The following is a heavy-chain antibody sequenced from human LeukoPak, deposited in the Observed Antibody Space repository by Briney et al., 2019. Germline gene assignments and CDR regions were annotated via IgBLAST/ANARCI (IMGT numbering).Heavy chain of an antibody. CDR3: ARLEANSSSWYIHYYYYYYMDV. D-gene: IGHD6-13*01. CDR2: IFYSGRT. Sequence: SETLSLTCTVSGGSISSSTYYWGWIRQPPGKGLEWIGSIFYSGRTYYNPSLKSRVTMSVDTSKNQFSLKLSSVTAADTAVYYCARLEANSSSWYIHYYYYYYMDVWGKGTTVTISS. J-gene: IGHJ6*03. CDR1: GGSISSSTYY. V-gene: IGHV4-39*01.